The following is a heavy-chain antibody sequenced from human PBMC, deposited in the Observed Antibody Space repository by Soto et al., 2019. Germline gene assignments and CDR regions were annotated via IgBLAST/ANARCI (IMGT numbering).Heavy chain of an antibody. V-gene: IGHV4-30-4*01. CDR2: IYYSGIT. J-gene: IGHJ5*02. CDR3: AREDYCGGDCPP. Sequence: PSETLSLTCTVSGGSISSGDYYWSWIRQPPGKGLEWIGYIYYSGITYYNPSLKSRVTISVDTSKNQFSLKLSSVTAADTAVYYCAREDYCGGDCPPWGQGTLVTVSS. D-gene: IGHD2-21*02. CDR1: GGSISSGDYY.